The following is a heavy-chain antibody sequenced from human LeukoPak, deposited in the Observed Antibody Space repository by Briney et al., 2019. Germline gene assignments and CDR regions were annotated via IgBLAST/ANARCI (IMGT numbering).Heavy chain of an antibody. CDR2: ISSSNNYI. Sequence: GGSLRLSCAASGFIFSSYTMNWVRQAPGKGLEWVSYISSSNNYIYYADSVKGRFTISRDNAKNSLYLQMNSLRAEDTAAYYCVRGGATFDYWGQGTLVTVSS. J-gene: IGHJ4*02. D-gene: IGHD1-26*01. CDR1: GFIFSSYT. CDR3: VRGGATFDY. V-gene: IGHV3-21*01.